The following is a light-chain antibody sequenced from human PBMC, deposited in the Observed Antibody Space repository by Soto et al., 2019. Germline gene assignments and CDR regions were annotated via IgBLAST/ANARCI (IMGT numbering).Light chain of an antibody. J-gene: IGKJ5*01. CDR1: QDIKNY. V-gene: IGKV1-9*01. Sequence: DIQLTQSPSFLSASIGDRVIITCRASQDIKNYLAWYQQKPGKAPKLLMYGASTLHSGVPSRFSGSGSGTEFTLNISPLQPEDFATYYCQQLDSNPITFGQGTRL. CDR3: QQLDSNPIT. CDR2: GAS.